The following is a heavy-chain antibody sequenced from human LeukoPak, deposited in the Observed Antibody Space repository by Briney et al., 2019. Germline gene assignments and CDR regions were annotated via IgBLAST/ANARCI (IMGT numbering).Heavy chain of an antibody. D-gene: IGHD5-12*01. CDR3: ARLVATILDY. CDR2: IIPILGIA. CDR1: GGTFSSYA. J-gene: IGHJ4*02. Sequence: ASVKVSCKASGGTFSSYAISWVRQAPGQGLEWMGGIIPILGIANYAQKFQGRVTITADKSTSTAYMELSSLRSEDTAVYYCARLVATILDYWGQGTLVTVSS. V-gene: IGHV1-69*10.